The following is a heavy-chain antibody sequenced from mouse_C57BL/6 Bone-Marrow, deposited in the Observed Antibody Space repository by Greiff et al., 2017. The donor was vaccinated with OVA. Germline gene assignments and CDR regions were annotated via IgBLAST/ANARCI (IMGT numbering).Heavy chain of an antibody. CDR2: IDPEDGET. J-gene: IGHJ2*01. D-gene: IGHD2-2*01. Sequence: VQLQQPGAELVKPGASVKLSCTASGFNIKDYYMHWVKQRTEQGLEWIGRIDPEDGETKYAPKFQGKATITADTSSNTAYLQLSSLTSEDTAVYYCARSYGYDEYYFDYWGQGTTLTVSS. V-gene: IGHV14-2*01. CDR3: ARSYGYDEYYFDY. CDR1: GFNIKDYY.